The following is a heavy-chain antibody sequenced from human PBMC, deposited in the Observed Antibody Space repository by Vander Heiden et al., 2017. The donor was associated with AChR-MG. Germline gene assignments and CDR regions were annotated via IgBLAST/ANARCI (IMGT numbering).Heavy chain of an antibody. CDR1: GYTFTAYY. Sequence: QVQLVQSGAEVKKPGASVRVPCKASGYTFTAYYIRWVRQAPGQGLGWVGWINPNSGAINYAQKFQGRVTMTRDTSISTAYMELSSLISDDTAVYYCARAQDAAYWGQGTLVTVSS. CDR2: INPNSGAI. V-gene: IGHV1-2*02. CDR3: ARAQDAAY. J-gene: IGHJ4*02. D-gene: IGHD6-25*01.